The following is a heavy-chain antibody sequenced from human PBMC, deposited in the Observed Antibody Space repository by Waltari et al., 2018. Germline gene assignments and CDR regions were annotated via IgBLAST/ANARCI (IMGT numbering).Heavy chain of an antibody. D-gene: IGHD1-26*01. Sequence: EVQLVESGGGLVQPGGSLRLSCAASGFTFSSYSMNWVRQAPGKGLEWVSYMSSCSSTIYYADSVKGRFTISRDNAKNSLYLQMNSLRAEDTAVYYCASGGSYLSWFDPWGQGTLVTVSS. CDR3: ASGGSYLSWFDP. CDR2: MSSCSSTI. CDR1: GFTFSSYS. J-gene: IGHJ5*02. V-gene: IGHV3-48*01.